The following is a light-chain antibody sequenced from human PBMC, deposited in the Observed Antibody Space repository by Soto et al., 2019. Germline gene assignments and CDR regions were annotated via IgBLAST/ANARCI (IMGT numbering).Light chain of an antibody. Sequence: QSALTQPPSASGSPGQSVTISCTGTSSDGGGYNYVSWYQHHPGKAPKLIIYEVYKRPSGVPDRFSGSKSGNTAALTVSGLQAEDEADYYCSSYVGTNSYVFGTGTKLTVL. V-gene: IGLV2-8*01. CDR2: EVY. CDR1: SSDGGGYNY. J-gene: IGLJ1*01. CDR3: SSYVGTNSYV.